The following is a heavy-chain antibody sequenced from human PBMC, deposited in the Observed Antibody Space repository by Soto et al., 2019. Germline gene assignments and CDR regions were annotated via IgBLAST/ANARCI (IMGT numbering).Heavy chain of an antibody. D-gene: IGHD3-22*01. Sequence: VGSLRLSCAASGFTFSSYAMSWVRQAPGKGLEWVSAINTNGGSTFYADSVKGRFTISRDNSKNTLYLQMNSLRAEDTAVYYCAKGFYDSSGNHPHWFDPWGQGTLVTVSS. CDR3: AKGFYDSSGNHPHWFDP. J-gene: IGHJ5*02. V-gene: IGHV3-23*01. CDR1: GFTFSSYA. CDR2: INTNGGST.